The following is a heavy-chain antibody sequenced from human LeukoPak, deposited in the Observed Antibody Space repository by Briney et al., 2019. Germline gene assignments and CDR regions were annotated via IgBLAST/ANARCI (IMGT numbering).Heavy chain of an antibody. CDR1: GESFSGYY. CDR2: IIDTGST. J-gene: IGHJ4*02. Sequence: SETLSLTCVVYGESFSGYYWTWIRQPPGKGLEWIGEIIDTGSTKYNSSLKSRVTISADTSKNQFSLKLSSVTAADTAVYYCARGRLVSSQPFDYWGQGTLVTVSS. D-gene: IGHD6-6*01. CDR3: ARGRLVSSQPFDY. V-gene: IGHV4-34*01.